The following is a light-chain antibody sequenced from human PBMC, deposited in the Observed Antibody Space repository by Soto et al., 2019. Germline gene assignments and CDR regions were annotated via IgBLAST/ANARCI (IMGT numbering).Light chain of an antibody. CDR3: QQLHDYPIT. Sequence: ILLTQSPSSLSASVGDRVPITCRASQGIDSSFAWYQEKPGKAPKLLIYAASSLQSGVPSRFSGSGSGTDFTLTISSLQPEDFATYYCQQLHDYPITFGQGTRLEI. CDR2: AAS. CDR1: QGIDSS. V-gene: IGKV1-9*01. J-gene: IGKJ5*01.